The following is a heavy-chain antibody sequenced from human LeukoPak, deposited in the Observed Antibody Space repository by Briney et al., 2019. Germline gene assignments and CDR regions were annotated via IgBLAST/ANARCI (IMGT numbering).Heavy chain of an antibody. V-gene: IGHV3-23*01. CDR2: ISGSGGST. CDR1: GFTFDDYG. J-gene: IGHJ4*02. Sequence: PGGSLRLSCAASGFTFDDYGMSWVRQAPGKGLEWVSAISGSGGSTYYADSVKGRSTISRDNSKNTLYLQMNSLRAEDTAVYYCAKGTYGSGSYHFDYWGQGTLVTVSS. D-gene: IGHD3-10*01. CDR3: AKGTYGSGSYHFDY.